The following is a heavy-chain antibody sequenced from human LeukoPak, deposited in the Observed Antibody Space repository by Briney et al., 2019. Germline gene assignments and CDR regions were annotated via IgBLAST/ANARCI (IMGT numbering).Heavy chain of an antibody. J-gene: IGHJ4*02. CDR2: IIPILGIA. D-gene: IGHD1-1*01. Sequence: SVKVSCKASGGTFSSYAISWVRQAPGQGLEWMGRIIPILGIANYAQKFQGRVTITADKSTSTAHMELSSLRSEDTAVYYCARGTTYYFDYWGQGTLVTVSS. V-gene: IGHV1-69*04. CDR1: GGTFSSYA. CDR3: ARGTTYYFDY.